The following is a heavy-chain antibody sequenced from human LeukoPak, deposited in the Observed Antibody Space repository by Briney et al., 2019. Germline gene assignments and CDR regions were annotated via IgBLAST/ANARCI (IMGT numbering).Heavy chain of an antibody. CDR1: GGSFSGYY. CDR2: INHSGST. CDR3: ARGITIFGVVLDY. J-gene: IGHJ4*02. V-gene: IGHV4-34*01. D-gene: IGHD3-3*01. Sequence: SETLSLTCAVYGGSFSGYYWSWIRQPPGKGLEWMGEINHSGSTNYNTSLKSRVTISVDTSKNQFSLKMSSVTAEDTAVYYCARGITIFGVVLDYWGQGTLVTVSS.